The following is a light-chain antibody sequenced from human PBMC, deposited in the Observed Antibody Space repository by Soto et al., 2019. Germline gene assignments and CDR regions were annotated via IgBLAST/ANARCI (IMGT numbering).Light chain of an antibody. CDR2: GAS. CDR1: QSVRSN. Sequence: EIVMTQSPATLSVSPGERVTLSCRASQSVRSNLAWYQQKPGQSPRLLIYGASTRATGIPARFSGSGSGTDFTLTISRLEPEDFAVYYCQQYNDWPRTFGQGTKVDI. J-gene: IGKJ1*01. V-gene: IGKV3-15*01. CDR3: QQYNDWPRT.